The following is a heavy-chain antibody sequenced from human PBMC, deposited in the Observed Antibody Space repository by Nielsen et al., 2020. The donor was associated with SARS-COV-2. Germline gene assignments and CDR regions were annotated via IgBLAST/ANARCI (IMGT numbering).Heavy chain of an antibody. D-gene: IGHD6-19*01. J-gene: IGHJ3*02. CDR3: ARVDTSGWDAFDM. V-gene: IGHV3-21*01. Sequence: GESLKISCAASGFTFSSYAMSWVRQAPGKGLEWVSSISSSTTYINYADSVKGRFTISRDNAKNSLYLQMNSLRVEDTAVYYCARVDTSGWDAFDMWGQGTMVIVSS. CDR2: ISSSTTYI. CDR1: GFTFSSYA.